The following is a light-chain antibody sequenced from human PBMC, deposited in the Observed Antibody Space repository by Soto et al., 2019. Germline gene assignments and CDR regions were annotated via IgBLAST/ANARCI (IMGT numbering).Light chain of an antibody. CDR1: SSDVGGYNY. V-gene: IGLV2-8*01. Sequence: QSALTQPPSASGSPGQSVTISCTGTSSDVGGYNYVSWYQQHPGKAPKLMIYEVNKRPSGVPDRFSGSKSGNTASLTVSGLHAEDEADYYCSSYAVWVVFGGGTKLTVL. CDR2: EVN. CDR3: SSYAVWVV. J-gene: IGLJ2*01.